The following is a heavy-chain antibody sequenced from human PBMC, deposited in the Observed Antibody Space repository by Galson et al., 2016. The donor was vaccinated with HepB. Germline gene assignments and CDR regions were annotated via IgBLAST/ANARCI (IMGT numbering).Heavy chain of an antibody. V-gene: IGHV4-59*01. CDR2: IYYSGST. Sequence: GKGLEWIGCIYYSGSTNYNSSLKSRVTISIDTSKNQFSLKLNSVTAADTAVYYCARGSILRFLEWLPHFDSWGQGTLVTVSS. J-gene: IGHJ4*02. D-gene: IGHD3-3*01. CDR3: ARGSILRFLEWLPHFDS.